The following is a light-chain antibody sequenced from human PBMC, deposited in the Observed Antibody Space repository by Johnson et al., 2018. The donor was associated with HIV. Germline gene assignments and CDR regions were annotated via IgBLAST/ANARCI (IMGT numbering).Light chain of an antibody. CDR3: QAYDKALSGSKV. CDR1: SSNIGAGYD. CDR2: GND. Sequence: QPVLTQPPSVSGAPGQRVTISCTGSSSNIGAGYDVHWYQQFPGTAPKLLIYGNDNRPSGVPERFSGSKSGTSASLAITGLQAEDEADYYCQAYDKALSGSKVFGTVTEVTVL. J-gene: IGLJ1*01. V-gene: IGLV1-40*01.